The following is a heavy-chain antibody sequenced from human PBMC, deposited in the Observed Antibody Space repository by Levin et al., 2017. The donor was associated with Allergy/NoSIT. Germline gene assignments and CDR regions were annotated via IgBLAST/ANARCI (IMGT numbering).Heavy chain of an antibody. J-gene: IGHJ5*02. V-gene: IGHV3-7*01. CDR3: ARGGYPLGS. CDR1: GFTFSNYK. CDR2: IKEDGSEK. D-gene: IGHD2-2*01. Sequence: GGSLRLSCAASGFTFSNYKMSWVRQAPGKGLEWVANIKEDGSEKYYVDSVKGRSTISRANAKNSLYLQMNSLRAEDTAVCYGARGGYPLGSWGQGTLVTVSS.